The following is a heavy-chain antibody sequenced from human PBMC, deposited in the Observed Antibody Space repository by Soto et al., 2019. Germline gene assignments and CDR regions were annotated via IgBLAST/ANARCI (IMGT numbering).Heavy chain of an antibody. J-gene: IGHJ4*02. D-gene: IGHD3-22*01. CDR3: CRGYHFDY. CDR2: TRNKANSYTT. V-gene: IGHV3-72*01. Sequence: EVQLVESGGGLVQPGGSLRLSCAASGLTLSDHYMDWVRQAPGKVLEWVGRTRNKANSYTTEYAASVKGRFTISRDDSKNSMYLQINSLKTEDTAVYYCCRGYHFDYWGQGTLVTVSS. CDR1: GLTLSDHY.